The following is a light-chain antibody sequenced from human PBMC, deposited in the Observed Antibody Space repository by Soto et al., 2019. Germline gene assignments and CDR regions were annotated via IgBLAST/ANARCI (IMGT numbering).Light chain of an antibody. CDR2: QAS. CDR3: QQHNTYSRT. CDR1: QSISGW. Sequence: DIQMTQSPPTLSASVGDRVTITCRASQSISGWLAWYQQKPGKAPNLLIYQASTLESGVPSRFSGSGSGTEFTLTISSLQPDDFATYHCQQHNTYSRTLGQGTKVEIK. V-gene: IGKV1-5*03. J-gene: IGKJ1*01.